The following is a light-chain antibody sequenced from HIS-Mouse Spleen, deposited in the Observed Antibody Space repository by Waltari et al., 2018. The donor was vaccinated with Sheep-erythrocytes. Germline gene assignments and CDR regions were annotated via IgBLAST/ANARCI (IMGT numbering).Light chain of an antibody. J-gene: IGLJ3*02. CDR2: YKSDSDK. CDR1: SGINVGTYR. CDR3: MIWHSSAWV. Sequence: QAVLTQPSSLSASPGASASLTCTLRSGINVGTYRIYWYQQKPGSPPQYLLSYKSDSDKPQGSGVPSRFSGSKDASANAGILLISGLQSEDEADYYCMIWHSSAWVFGGGTKLTVL. V-gene: IGLV5-45*03.